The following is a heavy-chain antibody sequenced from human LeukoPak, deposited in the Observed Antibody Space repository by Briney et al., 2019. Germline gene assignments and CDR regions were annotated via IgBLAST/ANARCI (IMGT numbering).Heavy chain of an antibody. V-gene: IGHV4-59*01. CDR2: MFYGGSA. CDR1: GGSLSNYY. Sequence: SETLSLTCTVSGGSLSNYYWNWIRQPPRKGLEWIGFMFYGGSAYYNPSLKSRVTISVDTSKNQISLNLRSVTAADTAMYYCARGDSTSWYVDSWGQGALDTVSS. CDR3: ARGDSTSWYVDS. D-gene: IGHD6-13*01. J-gene: IGHJ4*02.